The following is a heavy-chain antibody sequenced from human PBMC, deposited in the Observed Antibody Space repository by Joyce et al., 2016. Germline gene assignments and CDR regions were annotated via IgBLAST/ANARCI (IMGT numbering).Heavy chain of an antibody. D-gene: IGHD3-16*01. CDR3: AKRYDYVDY. Sequence: QVQLVESGGGVVQLGRSLRLSCAASGFTFSNYGMHWARQAPGKGLEWVAVIANDGNKKYYADSVKGRFTISRDNSKNTLYLQMNSLRAEDTAVYYCAKRYDYVDYWGQGTLVTVSS. V-gene: IGHV3-30*18. CDR2: IANDGNKK. J-gene: IGHJ4*02. CDR1: GFTFSNYG.